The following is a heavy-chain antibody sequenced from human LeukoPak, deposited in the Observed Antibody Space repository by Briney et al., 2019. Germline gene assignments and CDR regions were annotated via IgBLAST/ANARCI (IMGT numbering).Heavy chain of an antibody. Sequence: PWETLTLTCTVSGVSISSYDWSWIRQPAGKGLEWIGRIYTSGSTNYNPSLKSRVTMSVDKSKNQISLEQGSVTSADTAVYYCSGGRGIAAAGRYFDYWGQGNLVTVSS. CDR2: IYTSGST. V-gene: IGHV4-4*07. CDR3: SGGRGIAAAGRYFDY. J-gene: IGHJ4*02. D-gene: IGHD6-13*01. CDR1: GVSISSYD.